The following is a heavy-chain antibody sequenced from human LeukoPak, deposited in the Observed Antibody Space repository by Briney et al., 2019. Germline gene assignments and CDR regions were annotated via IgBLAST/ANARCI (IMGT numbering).Heavy chain of an antibody. CDR2: IYTSGST. V-gene: IGHV4-61*02. J-gene: IGHJ3*02. CDR3: AREDYDSSGYSYDAFDI. CDR1: GASISSGSYY. Sequence: PSETLSLTCTVSGASISSGSYYWSWIRQPAGKGLEWIGRIYTSGSTNYNPSLRSRVTISVDTSKKQFFLKLSSVTAADTAVYYCAREDYDSSGYSYDAFDIWGQGTMVTVSS. D-gene: IGHD3-22*01.